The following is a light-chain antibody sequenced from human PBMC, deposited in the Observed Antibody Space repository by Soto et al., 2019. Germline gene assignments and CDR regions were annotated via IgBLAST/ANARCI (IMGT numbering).Light chain of an antibody. CDR3: QQANSFPLYT. CDR2: AAS. V-gene: IGKV1-12*01. J-gene: IGKJ2*01. CDR1: QHIGSW. Sequence: DIQMTQSPSSVSASVGDRVTITCRASQHIGSWLARYQLKPGKAPKLLIYAASSLQSGVPSRFSGSGSGTDFTLTISSLQPEDFATYFCQQANSFPLYTFGQGTKLEVK.